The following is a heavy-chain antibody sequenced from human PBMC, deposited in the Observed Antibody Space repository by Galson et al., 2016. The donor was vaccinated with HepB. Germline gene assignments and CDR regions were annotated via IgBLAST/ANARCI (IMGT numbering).Heavy chain of an antibody. V-gene: IGHV3-21*01. J-gene: IGHJ3*02. CDR1: GFIFSTYS. CDR3: ARGRQRTIAVVVAAATAFDM. D-gene: IGHD2-15*01. CDR2: ITSSSLNI. Sequence: SLRLSCAASGFIFSTYSMNWVRQAPGKGLEWVSSITSSSLNIYYADSVKGRFTISRDNAKNSLYLQMTSLRPEDTAVYHCARGRQRTIAVVVAAATAFDMWGQGTTVTVSS.